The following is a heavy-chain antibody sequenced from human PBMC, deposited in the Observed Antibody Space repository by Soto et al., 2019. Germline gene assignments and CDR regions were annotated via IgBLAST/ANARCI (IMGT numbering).Heavy chain of an antibody. CDR2: ISAYNGNT. D-gene: IGHD3-22*01. J-gene: IGHJ3*02. V-gene: IGHV1-18*01. CDR1: GYTFTSYG. Sequence: ASAKVSCKASGYTFTSYGISWVRQATGQGLEWMGWISAYNGNTNYAQKLQGRVTMTTDTSTSTAYMELRSLRSDDTAVYYCARSKVVVAANDAFDIWGQGTMVTVSS. CDR3: ARSKVVVAANDAFDI.